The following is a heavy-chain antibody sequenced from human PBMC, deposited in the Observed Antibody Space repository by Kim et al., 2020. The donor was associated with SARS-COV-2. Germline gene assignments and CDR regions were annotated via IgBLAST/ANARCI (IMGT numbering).Heavy chain of an antibody. J-gene: IGHJ4*02. CDR1: GFSLSTSGMC. CDR3: ARHNTAMVPPDY. V-gene: IGHV2-70*11. Sequence: SGPTLVNPTQTLTLTCTFSGFSLSTSGMCVSWIRQPPGKALEWLARIDWDDDKYYSTSLKTRLTISKDTSKNQVVLTMTNMDPVDTATYYCARHNTAMVPPDYWGQGTLVTVSS. CDR2: IDWDDDK. D-gene: IGHD5-18*01.